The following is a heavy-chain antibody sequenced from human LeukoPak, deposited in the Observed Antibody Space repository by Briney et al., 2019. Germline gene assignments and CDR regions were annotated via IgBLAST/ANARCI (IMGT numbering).Heavy chain of an antibody. CDR1: GDTFSRYA. D-gene: IGHD1-26*01. CDR2: IIPIFGTA. V-gene: IGHV1-69*13. CDR3: ARAPVGRLRYYYYYGMDV. Sequence: SVKVSCKTFGDTFSRYAISWVRQAPGQGPEWMGGIIPIFGTANYAQKFQGRVTITADESTSTAYMEPSSLRSEDTAVYYCARAPVGRLRYYYYYGMDVWGQGTTVTVSS. J-gene: IGHJ6*02.